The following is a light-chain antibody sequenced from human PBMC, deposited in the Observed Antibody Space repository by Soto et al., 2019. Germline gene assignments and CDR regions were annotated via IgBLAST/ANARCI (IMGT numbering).Light chain of an antibody. CDR2: QVT. V-gene: IGLV2-14*01. CDR3: ISFSRSTSLHV. J-gene: IGLJ1*01. CDR1: TRDIAGYNY. Sequence: QSALTQPASVSGSLGQSITIYCTGTTRDIAGYNYISWYQQLPGKAPKLMIYQVTIRPSGISNRFSGSKSGNTASLTISGLQAEDAADYYCISFSRSTSLHVFGTGTKLTVL.